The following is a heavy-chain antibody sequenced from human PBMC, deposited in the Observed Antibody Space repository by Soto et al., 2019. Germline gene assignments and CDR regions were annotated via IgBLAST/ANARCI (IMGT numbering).Heavy chain of an antibody. CDR1: GFTFSSYA. CDR2: ISYDGSNK. D-gene: IGHD2-15*01. J-gene: IGHJ6*02. V-gene: IGHV3-30-3*01. Sequence: LRLSCAASGFTFSSYAMHWVRQAPGKGLEWVAVISYDGSNKYYADSVKGRFTISRGNSKNTLYLQMNSLRAEDTAVYYCAKAPSDIVVVVAAHLENYGMDVWGQGTTVTVSS. CDR3: AKAPSDIVVVVAAHLENYGMDV.